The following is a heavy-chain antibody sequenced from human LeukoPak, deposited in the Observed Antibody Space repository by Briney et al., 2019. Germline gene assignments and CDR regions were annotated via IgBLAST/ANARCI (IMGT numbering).Heavy chain of an antibody. D-gene: IGHD2-8*01. CDR3: ARGIVLISSYYYYYMDV. J-gene: IGHJ6*03. CDR2: ISAYNGNT. CDR1: GYTFTGYY. V-gene: IGHV1-18*04. Sequence: GASVKVSCKASGYTFTGYYMHWVRQAPGQGLEWMGWISAYNGNTNYAQKLQGRVTMTTDTSTSTAYMELRSLRSDDTAVYYCARGIVLISSYYYYYMDVWGKGTTVTVSS.